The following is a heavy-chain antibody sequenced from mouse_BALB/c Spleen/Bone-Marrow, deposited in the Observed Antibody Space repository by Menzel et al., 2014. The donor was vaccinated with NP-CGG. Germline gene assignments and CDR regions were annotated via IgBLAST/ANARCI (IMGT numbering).Heavy chain of an antibody. Sequence: EVKLMESGAELVKPGASVKLSCTASGFNIKDTYMHWVKQRPEQGLEWIGRIDPANGNTKYDPKFQGKATITADTSSNTAYLQLSSLTSEDTAVYYCARYYRYGSYAMDYWGQGTSVTVSS. CDR1: GFNIKDTY. D-gene: IGHD2-14*01. V-gene: IGHV14-3*02. CDR2: IDPANGNT. CDR3: ARYYRYGSYAMDY. J-gene: IGHJ4*01.